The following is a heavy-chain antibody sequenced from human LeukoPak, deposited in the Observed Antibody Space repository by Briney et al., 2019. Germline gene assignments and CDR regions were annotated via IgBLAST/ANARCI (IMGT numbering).Heavy chain of an antibody. CDR2: INHSGST. Sequence: SETLSLTCAVYGGSFSGYYWSWIRQPPGKGLEWIGEINHSGSTNYNPSLKSRVTISVDTSKNQFSLKLSSVTAADTAVYYCRVVVVADRLIDYWGQGTLVTVSS. CDR1: GGSFSGYY. CDR3: RVVVVADRLIDY. D-gene: IGHD2-15*01. J-gene: IGHJ4*02. V-gene: IGHV4-34*01.